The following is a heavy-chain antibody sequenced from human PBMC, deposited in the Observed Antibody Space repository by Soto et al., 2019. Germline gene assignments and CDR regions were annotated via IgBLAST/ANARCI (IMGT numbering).Heavy chain of an antibody. CDR1: GYTFTSYG. J-gene: IGHJ5*02. CDR2: ISAYNGNT. CDR3: ARVDIVLMVYDNWFDP. V-gene: IGHV1-18*01. Sequence: ASVKVSCKASGYTFTSYGISWVRQAPGQGLEWMGWISAYNGNTNYAQKLQGRVTMTTDTSTSTAYMEPRSLRSDDTAVYYCARVDIVLMVYDNWFDPWGQGTLVTVSS. D-gene: IGHD2-8*01.